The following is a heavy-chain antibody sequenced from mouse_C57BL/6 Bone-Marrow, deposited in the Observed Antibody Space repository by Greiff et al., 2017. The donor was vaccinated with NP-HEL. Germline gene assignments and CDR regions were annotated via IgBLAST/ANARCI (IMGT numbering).Heavy chain of an antibody. D-gene: IGHD4-1*02. CDR3: ARPSNWAWFAY. CDR2: ISNLAYSI. CDR1: GFTFSDYG. V-gene: IGHV5-15*01. J-gene: IGHJ3*01. Sequence: EVKLMASGGGLVQPGGSLKLSCAASGFTFSDYGMAWVRQAPRKGPEWVAFISNLAYSIYYADTVTGRFPISRDKAKNTLYLEMIRLRSEDTAMYYCARPSNWAWFAYWGQGTLVTVSA.